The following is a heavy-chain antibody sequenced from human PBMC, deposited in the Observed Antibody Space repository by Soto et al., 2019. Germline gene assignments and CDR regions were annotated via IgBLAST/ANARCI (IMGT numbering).Heavy chain of an antibody. Sequence: QVQLVESGGGLVKPGGSLRLSCAASGFTFSDYYMNWIRQAPGKGLEWIAYITNSGSTVYYAESVRGRFTISRDNAKNSLYLQMNSLSAEDTAVYYCARGRHYRSDFDSWGQGTLVTVSS. CDR1: GFTFSDYY. CDR2: ITNSGSTV. CDR3: ARGRHYRSDFDS. D-gene: IGHD3-10*01. J-gene: IGHJ4*02. V-gene: IGHV3-11*01.